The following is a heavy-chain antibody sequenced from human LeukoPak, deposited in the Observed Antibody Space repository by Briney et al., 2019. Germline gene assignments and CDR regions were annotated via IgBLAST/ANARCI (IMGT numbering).Heavy chain of an antibody. J-gene: IGHJ4*02. V-gene: IGHV3-30*18. CDR1: GFTFSSYG. CDR2: ISYDGSNK. CDR3: AKAPRLWAHFDY. Sequence: GGSLRLSCAASGFTFSSYGMHWVRQAPGKGLEWVAVISYDGSNKYYADSVKGRFTISRDNSKNTLYLQMNSLRAEDTAVYYCAKAPRLWAHFDYWGQGTLVTVSS. D-gene: IGHD5-18*01.